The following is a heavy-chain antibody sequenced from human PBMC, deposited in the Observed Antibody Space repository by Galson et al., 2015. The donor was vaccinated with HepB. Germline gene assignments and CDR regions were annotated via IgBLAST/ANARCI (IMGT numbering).Heavy chain of an antibody. D-gene: IGHD3-10*01. CDR2: ISYDGSNK. V-gene: IGHV3-30*04. Sequence: SLRLSCAASGFTFSSYAMHWVRQAPGKGLEWVAVISYDGSNKYYADSVKGRFTISRDNSKNTLYLQMNSLRAEDTAVYYCARAHSEGSSDDYYYYYGMDVWGQGTTVTVSS. J-gene: IGHJ6*02. CDR1: GFTFSSYA. CDR3: ARAHSEGSSDDYYYYYGMDV.